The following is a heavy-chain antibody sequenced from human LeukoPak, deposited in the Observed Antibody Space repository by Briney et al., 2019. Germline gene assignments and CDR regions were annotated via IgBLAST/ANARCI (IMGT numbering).Heavy chain of an antibody. CDR1: GYTFTSYS. CDR2: INPSGGRT. J-gene: IGHJ4*02. Sequence: ASVKVSCKASGYTFTSYSMHWVRQAPGQGLEWMGLINPSGGRTNYPQKFRGRGTMTSETATSTVYMELSSLRSEDTAVYYCAMAYDSGSYIIHFWGQGTLVTVSS. V-gene: IGHV1-46*01. D-gene: IGHD3-10*01. CDR3: AMAYDSGSYIIHF.